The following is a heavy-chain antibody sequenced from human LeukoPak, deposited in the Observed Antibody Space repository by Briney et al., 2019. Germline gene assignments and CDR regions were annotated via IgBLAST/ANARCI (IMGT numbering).Heavy chain of an antibody. J-gene: IGHJ5*02. Sequence: ASVKVSCKASGYTFTSYGISWVRQAPGQGLEWMGWISAYNGNTNYAQKLQDRITLTADRSTSTAYMDLTSLTSDDTAVYYCARESCSGGTCYENWFDPWGQGTLVTVSS. CDR1: GYTFTSYG. CDR2: ISAYNGNT. V-gene: IGHV1-18*01. CDR3: ARESCSGGTCYENWFDP. D-gene: IGHD2-15*01.